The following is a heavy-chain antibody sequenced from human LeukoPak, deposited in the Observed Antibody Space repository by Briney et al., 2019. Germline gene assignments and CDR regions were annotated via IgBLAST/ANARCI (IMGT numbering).Heavy chain of an antibody. V-gene: IGHV3-11*01. CDR3: AREDDSSGYHTYYYYYGMDV. Sequence: PGGSLRLSCAASGFTFSDYYMSWIRQAPGKGLEWVSYISSSGSTIYYADSVKGRFTISRDNAKNSLYLQMNSLRAEDTAVYYCAREDDSSGYHTYYYYYGMDVWGQGTTVTVSS. CDR1: GFTFSDYY. J-gene: IGHJ6*02. D-gene: IGHD3-22*01. CDR2: ISSSGSTI.